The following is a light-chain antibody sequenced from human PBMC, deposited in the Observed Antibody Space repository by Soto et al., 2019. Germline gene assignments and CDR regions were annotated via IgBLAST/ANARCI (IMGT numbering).Light chain of an antibody. J-gene: IGLJ1*01. CDR3: SSYTSSSTSYV. V-gene: IGLV2-14*01. CDR1: GSDVGGYDY. Sequence: QSALTQPASVSGSPGQSITISCTGTGSDVGGYDYVSWYQHHPGKAPKVMIYEVTNRPSGVSNRFSGSKSGNTASLTISGLQAEDEADYYCSSYTSSSTSYVFGTGTKVTVL. CDR2: EVT.